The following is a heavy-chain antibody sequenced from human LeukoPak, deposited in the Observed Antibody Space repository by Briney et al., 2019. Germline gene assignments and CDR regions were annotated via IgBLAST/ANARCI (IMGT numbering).Heavy chain of an antibody. CDR1: GFIFSNHG. V-gene: IGHV3-30*02. Sequence: GGSLRLSCAASGFIFSNHGMHWVRQAPGKGLEWVSFMHYDGREQYYADSVKGRFTSSRDNSKNTLYLQMNSLKPEDTAVYFCAKENCYGDACYPFDYWGQGNLVSVSS. CDR3: AKENCYGDACYPFDY. J-gene: IGHJ4*02. D-gene: IGHD2-21*02. CDR2: MHYDGREQ.